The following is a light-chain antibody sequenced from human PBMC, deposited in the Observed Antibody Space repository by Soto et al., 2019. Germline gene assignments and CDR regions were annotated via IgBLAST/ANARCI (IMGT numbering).Light chain of an antibody. CDR2: DNS. V-gene: IGLV1-40*01. CDR3: HSYDVSLRGPA. Sequence: QSVLTQPPSLSGAPGQRVTISCTGSRSNIGAGYDVHWYQHLPGTAPKVLIFDNSNRPSGVPDRFSGSKSGTSASLAIPGLQAEDDAVYYCHSYDVSLRGPAFGGGTQVNVL. J-gene: IGLJ2*01. CDR1: RSNIGAGYD.